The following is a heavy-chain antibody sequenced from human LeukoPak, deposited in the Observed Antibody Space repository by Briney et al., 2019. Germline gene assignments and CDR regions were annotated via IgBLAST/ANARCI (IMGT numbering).Heavy chain of an antibody. CDR2: ISSSSSYI. J-gene: IGHJ3*02. D-gene: IGHD3-22*01. Sequence: GGSLRLSCAASGFTFSSYSMNWVRQAPGKGLEWVSSISSSSSYIYYADSVKGRFTISRDNAKNSLYLQMNSLRAEDTAVYYCASPDSSGYLAFDIWGQGTMVTVSS. CDR1: GFTFSSYS. V-gene: IGHV3-21*01. CDR3: ASPDSSGYLAFDI.